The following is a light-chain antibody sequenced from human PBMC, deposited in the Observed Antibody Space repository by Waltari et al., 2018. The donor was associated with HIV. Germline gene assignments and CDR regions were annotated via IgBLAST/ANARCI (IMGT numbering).Light chain of an antibody. CDR1: SSNIGSNY. V-gene: IGLV1-47*01. CDR3: AAWDASLSVWV. Sequence: QSVLTQPPSASGTPGQRVTISCSGSSSNIGSNYVYWYRQLPGTAPKPLIYRRNQRPSGVPDRFSGAKSGTSASLAISGLRSENEADYYCAAWDASLSVWVFGGGTKLTVL. J-gene: IGLJ3*02. CDR2: RRN.